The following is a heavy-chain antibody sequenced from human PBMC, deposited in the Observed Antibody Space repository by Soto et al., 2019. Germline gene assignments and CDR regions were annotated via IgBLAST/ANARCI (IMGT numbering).Heavy chain of an antibody. J-gene: IGHJ3*02. CDR3: ARSNVSDSSGWFMNAFDI. Sequence: SVKVSCKASGGTFSSYAISWVRQAPGQGLEWMGGIIPIFGTANYAQKFQGRVTITADESTSPAYMELSSLRSEDTAVYYCARSNVSDSSGWFMNAFDIWGEGRMVTVSS. CDR1: GGTFSSYA. D-gene: IGHD6-19*01. V-gene: IGHV1-69*13. CDR2: IIPIFGTA.